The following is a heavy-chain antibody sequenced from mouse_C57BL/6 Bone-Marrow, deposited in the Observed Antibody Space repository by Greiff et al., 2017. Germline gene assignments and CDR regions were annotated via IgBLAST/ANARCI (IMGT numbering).Heavy chain of an antibody. CDR1: GYTLTSYW. D-gene: IGHD3-1*01. CDR3: ARSGIPFDY. J-gene: IGHJ2*01. V-gene: IGHV1-50*01. Sequence: QVQLQQPGAELVKPGASVTLSCKASGYTLTSYWMQWVKQRPGQGLEWIGEIDPSDSYTNYNQKFKGKATLTVDTSSSTAYMQLSSLTSEDSAVYYCARSGIPFDYWGQGTTLTVSS. CDR2: IDPSDSYT.